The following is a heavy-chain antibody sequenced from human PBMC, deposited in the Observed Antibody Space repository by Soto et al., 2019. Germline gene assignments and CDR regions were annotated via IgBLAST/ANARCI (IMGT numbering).Heavy chain of an antibody. CDR3: ANAPWNLAHTHYFDF. CDR2: ISSDGSNR. CDR1: GFIFSSYA. J-gene: IGHJ4*02. Sequence: QVQLVESGGGVVQPGRSLRLSCAASGFIFSSYAMHWVRQAPGKGLEWVAVISSDGSNRYYADSVGGRFTISRDNSENTVYLHMSSLTGDDTAVFYCANAPWNLAHTHYFDFWGKGTLVTVSS. V-gene: IGHV3-30-3*01. D-gene: IGHD1-1*01.